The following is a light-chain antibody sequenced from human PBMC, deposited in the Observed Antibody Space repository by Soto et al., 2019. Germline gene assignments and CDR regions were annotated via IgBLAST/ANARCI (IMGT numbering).Light chain of an antibody. CDR2: DAS. J-gene: IGKJ4*01. V-gene: IGKV3-11*01. CDR1: QSVSSY. CDR3: QQRENWSLT. Sequence: EIVLTQSPATLSLSPGERATLSCRASQSVSSYLAWYQQKHGQAPRLLIYDASNRADGVPARFTGSGSGTDFTLTISSLEPEDFAVYYCQQRENWSLTFGGGTKVEIK.